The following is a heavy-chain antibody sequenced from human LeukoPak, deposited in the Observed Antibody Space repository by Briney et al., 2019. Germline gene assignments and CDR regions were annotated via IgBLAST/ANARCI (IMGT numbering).Heavy chain of an antibody. D-gene: IGHD2-2*01. J-gene: IGHJ4*02. V-gene: IGHV5-51*01. CDR1: GYSFTNYW. CDR2: IYPGDSDT. Sequence: GESLKISCEGSGYSFTNYWIAWVRQMPGQGLEWMGVIYPGDSDTRYSPSFRGQVTISADKTFNTAYLQWTSLKASDSAMYYCARQGYCTSISCPREFDYWGQGALVTVSS. CDR3: ARQGYCTSISCPREFDY.